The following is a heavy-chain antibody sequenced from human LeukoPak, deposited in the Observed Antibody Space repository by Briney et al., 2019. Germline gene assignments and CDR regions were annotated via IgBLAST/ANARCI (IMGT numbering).Heavy chain of an antibody. V-gene: IGHV3-48*03. Sequence: SGGSLRLSCAASGFTFSSYEMNWVRQAPGKGLEWVSYISSSGSTIYYADSVKGRFTISRDNAKNSLYLQMNSLRAEDTAVYYCARESPGATRDYWGQGTLVTVSS. D-gene: IGHD1-26*01. CDR1: GFTFSSYE. CDR2: ISSSGSTI. CDR3: ARESPGATRDY. J-gene: IGHJ4*02.